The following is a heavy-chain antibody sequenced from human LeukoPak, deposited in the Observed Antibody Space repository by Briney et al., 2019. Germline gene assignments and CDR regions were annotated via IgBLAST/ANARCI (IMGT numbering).Heavy chain of an antibody. Sequence: GGSLRLSCAASGFTFSDYYMSWIRQAPGKGLEWVSYISSSGSTIYYADSVKGRFTISRDNAKNSLFLQVSSLTADDTAIYYCTRAGELRYMHVWGKGTAVTVSS. V-gene: IGHV3-11*04. CDR2: ISSSGSTI. CDR3: TRAGELRYMHV. J-gene: IGHJ6*03. CDR1: GFTFSDYY. D-gene: IGHD3-16*01.